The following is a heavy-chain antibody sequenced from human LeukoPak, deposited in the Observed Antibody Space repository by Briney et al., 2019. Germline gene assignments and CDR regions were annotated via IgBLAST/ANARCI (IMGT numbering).Heavy chain of an antibody. CDR1: RYTFTNYV. V-gene: IGHV1-18*01. CDR2: ISAYNGNT. D-gene: IGHD2/OR15-2a*01. Sequence: ASVKVSCKSSRYTFTNYVNSWVRQAPGQGLEWMGWISAYNGNTNYAQKLQGRVTMTTDTSTSTAYMALRSLKSDDTAVYYCARETEYRRAYFDYWGQGTLVTVSS. J-gene: IGHJ4*02. CDR3: ARETEYRRAYFDY.